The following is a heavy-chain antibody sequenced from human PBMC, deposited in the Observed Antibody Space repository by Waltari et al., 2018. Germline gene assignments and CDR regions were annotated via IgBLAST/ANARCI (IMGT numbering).Heavy chain of an antibody. Sequence: EVQLVESGGGLVQPGRSLRLSCTASGFTFGDYAMSWVRQAPGKGLEWVGVIRSKAYGGTTEYAASVKGRFTISRDDSKSIAYLQMNSLKTEDTAVYYCTRRGGTYHLDYWGQGTLVTVSS. CDR3: TRRGGTYHLDY. V-gene: IGHV3-49*04. J-gene: IGHJ4*02. CDR2: IRSKAYGGTT. D-gene: IGHD1-26*01. CDR1: GFTFGDYA.